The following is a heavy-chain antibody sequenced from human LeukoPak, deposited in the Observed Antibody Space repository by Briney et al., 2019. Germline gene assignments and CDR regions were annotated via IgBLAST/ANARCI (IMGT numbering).Heavy chain of an antibody. J-gene: IGHJ6*02. CDR3: ARVHAMAYYYGMDV. CDR1: GFTFSSYE. Sequence: GGSLRLSCAASGFTFSSYEMNWVRQAPGKGLEWVSYISSSGSTIYYADSVKGRFTISRDDAKNSLYLQMNSLRAEDTAVYYCARVHAMAYYYGMDVWGQGTTVTVSS. V-gene: IGHV3-48*03. CDR2: ISSSGSTI. D-gene: IGHD5-24*01.